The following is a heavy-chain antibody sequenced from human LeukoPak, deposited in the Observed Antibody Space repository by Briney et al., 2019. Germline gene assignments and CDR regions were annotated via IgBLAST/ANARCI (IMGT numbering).Heavy chain of an antibody. V-gene: IGHV1-2*02. CDR3: ASFGTASGSYYVDN. D-gene: IGHD3-10*01. J-gene: IGHJ4*02. CDR2: ISPNSGVT. Sequence: ASVKVSCKASGYTFTGYYLHWVRQAPGQGLEWMGWISPNSGVTNYAQRFRGRVTMTWGTSITTAYMELKRLTSDDTASYFCASFGTASGSYYVDNWGQGILVTVSS. CDR1: GYTFTGYY.